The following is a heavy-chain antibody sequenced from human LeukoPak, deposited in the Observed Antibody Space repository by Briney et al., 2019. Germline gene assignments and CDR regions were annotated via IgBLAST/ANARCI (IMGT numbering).Heavy chain of an antibody. CDR1: GFTFSNAW. J-gene: IGHJ5*02. D-gene: IGHD3-9*01. CDR3: TTGQRYYDNL. V-gene: IGHV3-15*01. CDR2: IKSKTDGGTT. Sequence: GSLRLSCAASGFTFSNAWMSWVRQAPGKGLEWVGCIKSKTDGGTTDYAAPVKGRFTISRDDSKNTLYLQMNSLKTEDTAVYYCTTGQRYYDNLWGQGTLVTVSS.